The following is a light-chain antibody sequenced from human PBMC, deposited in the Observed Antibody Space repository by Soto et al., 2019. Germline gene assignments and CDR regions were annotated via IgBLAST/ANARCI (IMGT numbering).Light chain of an antibody. Sequence: QSALTQPASVSGSPGQSITISCTGTSSDVGGYNYVSWYQQHPGKAPKLMIYEVTKRPSGVPDRFSGSKSGNTASLTVSGLQTEDEADYYCGSHAGNSNLVFGGGTKL. CDR1: SSDVGGYNY. J-gene: IGLJ3*02. CDR2: EVT. V-gene: IGLV2-8*01. CDR3: GSHAGNSNLV.